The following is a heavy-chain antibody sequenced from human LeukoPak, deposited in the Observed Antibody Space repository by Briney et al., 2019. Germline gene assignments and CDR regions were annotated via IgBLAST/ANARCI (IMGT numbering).Heavy chain of an antibody. V-gene: IGHV1-2*02. J-gene: IGHJ6*03. CDR1: GYTFTGYY. Sequence: ASVKVSCKASGYTFTGYYMHWVRQAPGQGLEWMGWINPNSGGTNYAQKFQGRVTMTRDTSISTAYMELSRLRSDDTAVYYCARNAPGYCSSTSCYTFYYYYYYMDVWGKGTTVTVSS. D-gene: IGHD2-2*02. CDR2: INPNSGGT. CDR3: ARNAPGYCSSTSCYTFYYYYYYMDV.